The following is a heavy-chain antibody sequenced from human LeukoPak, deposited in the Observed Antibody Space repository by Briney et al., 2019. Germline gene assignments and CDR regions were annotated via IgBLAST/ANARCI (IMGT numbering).Heavy chain of an antibody. CDR3: STAGLYDSSGSIDH. V-gene: IGHV1-24*01. D-gene: IGHD3-22*01. J-gene: IGHJ4*02. CDR2: FDREDGET. CDR1: GSTLTDFS. Sequence: ASVKVSCTVSGSTLTDFSIHWVRQAPGKGLEWMGGFDREDGETIYAQKFQGRVTMTEDTSTNTPYMELSSLTSEDTAVYYCSTAGLYDSSGSIDHWGQGTLVTVSS.